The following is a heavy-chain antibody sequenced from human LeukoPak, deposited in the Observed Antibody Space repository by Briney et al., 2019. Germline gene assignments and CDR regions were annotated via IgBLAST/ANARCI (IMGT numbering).Heavy chain of an antibody. J-gene: IGHJ4*02. CDR2: ISWNSGSI. Sequence: GGSLRLSCAASGFTFDDYAMHWVRQAPGKGLEWVSGISWNSGSIGYADSVKGRFTISRDNAKNPLYLQMNSLRAEDTALYYCAKDISYSSGWYGLDYWGQGTLVTVSS. D-gene: IGHD6-19*01. V-gene: IGHV3-9*01. CDR3: AKDISYSSGWYGLDY. CDR1: GFTFDDYA.